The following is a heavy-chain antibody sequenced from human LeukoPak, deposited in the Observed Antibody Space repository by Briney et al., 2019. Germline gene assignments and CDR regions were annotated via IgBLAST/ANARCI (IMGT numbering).Heavy chain of an antibody. Sequence: PGGSLRLSCAASGFTFNTYTMNWVRQAPGKGLEWVSYISGSSGIIDYADSVRGRFTISRDNAENSLYLQMNSLRAEDTAVYYCARDLLAVAAFDYWGQGTLVTVSS. J-gene: IGHJ4*02. CDR3: ARDLLAVAAFDY. CDR1: GFTFNTYT. D-gene: IGHD6-19*01. V-gene: IGHV3-48*01. CDR2: ISGSSGII.